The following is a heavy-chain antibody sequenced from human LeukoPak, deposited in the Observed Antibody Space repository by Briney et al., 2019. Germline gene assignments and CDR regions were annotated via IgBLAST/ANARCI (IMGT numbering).Heavy chain of an antibody. V-gene: IGHV3-23*01. CDR1: GFTFSSYA. CDR3: AKDILSPYYDFWSGFDY. CDR2: ISGSGGST. D-gene: IGHD3-3*01. Sequence: GGSLRLSCAASGFTFSSYAMSWVRQAPGKGLEWVSAISGSGGSTYYADSVKGRFTISRDNSKNTLYLQLNSLRAEDTAVYYCAKDILSPYYDFWSGFDYWGQGTLVTVSS. J-gene: IGHJ4*02.